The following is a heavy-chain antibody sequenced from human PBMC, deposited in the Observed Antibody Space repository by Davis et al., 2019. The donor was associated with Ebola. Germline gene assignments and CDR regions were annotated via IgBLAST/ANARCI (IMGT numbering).Heavy chain of an antibody. D-gene: IGHD5-12*01. CDR1: GFTFSSYG. CDR2: IKQDGSEK. CDR3: ARDFGGKRGYNGYDYPPYYGMDV. V-gene: IGHV3-7*01. Sequence: GGSLRLSCAASGFTFSSYGMHWVRQAPGKGLEWVANIKQDGSEKYYVDSVKGRFTISRDNAKNSLYLQMNSLRAEDTAVYYCARDFGGKRGYNGYDYPPYYGMDVWGQGTTVTVSS. J-gene: IGHJ6*02.